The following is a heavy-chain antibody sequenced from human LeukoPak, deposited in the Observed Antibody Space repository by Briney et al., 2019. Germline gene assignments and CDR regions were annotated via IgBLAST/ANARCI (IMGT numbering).Heavy chain of an antibody. V-gene: IGHV4-34*01. J-gene: IGHJ5*02. D-gene: IGHD1-1*01. Sequence: PSETLSLTCAVYGGSFSGYYWSWIRQPPGKGLEWIGEINHSGSTNYNPSLKSRVTISVDTSKNQFSLKLSSVTAADTAVYYCARSSKGLWYDLNWFDPWGQGTLVTVSS. CDR2: INHSGST. CDR3: ARSSKGLWYDLNWFDP. CDR1: GGSFSGYY.